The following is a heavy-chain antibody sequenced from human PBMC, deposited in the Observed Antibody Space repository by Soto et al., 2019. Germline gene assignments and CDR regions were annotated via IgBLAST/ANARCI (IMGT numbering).Heavy chain of an antibody. Sequence: GGSPRLSCAASGFTFSSYAMHWVRQAPGKGLEYVSGISSNGGSTYYANSVKGRVTISRDNSKNTLYLQMGSLRAEDMAVYYCARGALWFGELSVYYMDVWGNGTTVTVSS. CDR2: ISSNGGST. J-gene: IGHJ6*03. CDR1: GFTFSSYA. D-gene: IGHD3-10*01. V-gene: IGHV3-64*01. CDR3: ARGALWFGELSVYYMDV.